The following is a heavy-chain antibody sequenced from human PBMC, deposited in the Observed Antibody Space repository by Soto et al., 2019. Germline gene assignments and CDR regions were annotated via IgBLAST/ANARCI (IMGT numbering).Heavy chain of an antibody. CDR3: ARDRKFNYFDY. CDR1: GFTFSSYA. V-gene: IGHV3-30-3*01. Sequence: PGGSLRLSCAASGFTFSSYAMHWVRQAPGKGLEWVAVISYDGSNKYYADSVKGRFTISRDNSKNTLYLQMNSLRAEDTAVYYCARDRKFNYFDYWGQGTLVTVSS. CDR2: ISYDGSNK. J-gene: IGHJ4*02.